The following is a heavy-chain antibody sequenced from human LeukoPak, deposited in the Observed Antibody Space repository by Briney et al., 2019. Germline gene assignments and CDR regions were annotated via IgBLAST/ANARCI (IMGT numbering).Heavy chain of an antibody. D-gene: IGHD3-10*01. CDR3: AREDSYYYGSGSYPFDY. CDR2: ISTSSSTI. Sequence: GGSLRLSCAASGFTFSSYSMNWVRQAPGKGLEWVSYISTSSSTIYYADSVKGRFTISRDNAKNSLYLQMNSLRAEDTAVYYCAREDSYYYGSGSYPFDYWGQGTLVTVSS. V-gene: IGHV3-48*04. J-gene: IGHJ4*02. CDR1: GFTFSSYS.